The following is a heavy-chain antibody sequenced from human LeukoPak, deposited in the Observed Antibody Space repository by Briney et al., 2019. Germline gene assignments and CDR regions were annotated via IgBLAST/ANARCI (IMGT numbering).Heavy chain of an antibody. D-gene: IGHD3-22*01. J-gene: IGHJ4*02. Sequence: PSETLSLTCAVSGGSISSSNWWSWVRQPPGKGLEWIGEIYHSGSTTNYNPSLKSRVTISVDRSKNQFSLKLSSVTAADTAVYYCARGESYESSGFDYWGQGTLVTVSS. CDR2: IYHSGSTT. CDR1: GGSISSSNW. V-gene: IGHV4-4*02. CDR3: ARGESYESSGFDY.